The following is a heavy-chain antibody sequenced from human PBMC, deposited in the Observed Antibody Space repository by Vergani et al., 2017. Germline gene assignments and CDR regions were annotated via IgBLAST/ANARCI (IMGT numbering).Heavy chain of an antibody. Sequence: EVQLVQSGAEVKKPGESLKISCKGSGYSFTSYWIGWVRQMPGKGLEWMGIIYPGDSDTRYRPSFQGQVTISADKSISTAYLQWSSLKASDTAMYYCARHRRITIFGVVIGGWFDPWGQGTLVTVSS. CDR1: GYSFTSYW. D-gene: IGHD3-3*01. J-gene: IGHJ5*02. CDR2: IYPGDSDT. CDR3: ARHRRITIFGVVIGGWFDP. V-gene: IGHV5-51*01.